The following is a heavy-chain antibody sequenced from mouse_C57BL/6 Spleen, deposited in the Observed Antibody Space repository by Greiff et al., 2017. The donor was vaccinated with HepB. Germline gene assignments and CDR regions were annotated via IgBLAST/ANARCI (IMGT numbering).Heavy chain of an antibody. V-gene: IGHV5-4*01. CDR2: ISDGGSYT. D-gene: IGHD1-1*01. J-gene: IGHJ2*01. CDR3: ARGGDYYGRYFDY. Sequence: EVQVVESGGGLVKPGGSLKLSCAASGFTFSSYAMSWVRQTPEKRLEWVATISDGGSYTYYPDNVKGRFTISRDNAKNNLYLQMSHLKSEDTAMYYCARGGDYYGRYFDYWGQGTTLTVSS. CDR1: GFTFSSYA.